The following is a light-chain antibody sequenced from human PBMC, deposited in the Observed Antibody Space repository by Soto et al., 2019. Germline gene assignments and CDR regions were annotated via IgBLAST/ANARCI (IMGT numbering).Light chain of an antibody. CDR2: GGA. J-gene: IGKJ1*01. CDR1: QTIGSIY. CDR3: QQYRNPSQT. V-gene: IGKV3-20*01. Sequence: EIVLTQSPGTLSLSPGESATLSCRASQTIGSIYLAWYQQRPGQAPRLLIYGGANRATGIPDRFSATGSETDFTLAISRLEPEDFAVYYCQQYRNPSQTFGQGTKVE.